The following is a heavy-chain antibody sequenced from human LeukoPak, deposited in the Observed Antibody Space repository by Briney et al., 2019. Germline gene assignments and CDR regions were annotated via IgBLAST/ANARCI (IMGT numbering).Heavy chain of an antibody. CDR1: GLTFSSYG. V-gene: IGHV3-30*18. D-gene: IGHD1-26*01. CDR3: AKGGAQV. CDR2: ISYDGSNK. J-gene: IGHJ4*02. Sequence: PGGSLRLSCAASGLTFSSYGMHWVRQAPGKGLEWVAVISYDGSNKYYADSVKGRFTISRDNSKNTLYLQMNSLRAEDTAVYYCAKGGAQVGGQGTLVTVSS.